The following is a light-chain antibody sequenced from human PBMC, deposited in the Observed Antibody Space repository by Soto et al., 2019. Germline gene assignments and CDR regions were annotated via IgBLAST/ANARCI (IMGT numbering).Light chain of an antibody. CDR1: QSLLLSNGKKY. CDR3: LQYYNFSWT. CDR2: AAS. J-gene: IGKJ1*01. Sequence: DIVLTQSPLSLPVTPGEPASISFRSRQSLLLSNGKKYMDWYQQKPGEAPKLLIFAASNLQSGVPSRFSGSGSVTDFTLAITGLQPEDFAAYYCLQYYNFSWTFGQGTKVDIK. V-gene: IGKV2-28*01.